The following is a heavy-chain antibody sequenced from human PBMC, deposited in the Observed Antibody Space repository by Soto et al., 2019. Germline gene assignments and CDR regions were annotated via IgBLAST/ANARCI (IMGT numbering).Heavy chain of an antibody. CDR3: ARGLYSSGWYNPYYYYGRDV. V-gene: IGHV1-8*01. Sequence: QVQLVQSGAEVKKPGASVKVSCKASGYTFTSYDINWVRQATGQGLEWMGWMNPNSGNTGYAQKFQGRVTMTRNTSISTAYMELSSLRSEYTAVYYCARGLYSSGWYNPYYYYGRDVWGQGTTVTVSS. CDR1: GYTFTSYD. D-gene: IGHD6-19*01. J-gene: IGHJ6*01. CDR2: MNPNSGNT.